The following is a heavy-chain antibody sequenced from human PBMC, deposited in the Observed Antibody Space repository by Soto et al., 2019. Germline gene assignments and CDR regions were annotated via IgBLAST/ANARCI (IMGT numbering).Heavy chain of an antibody. V-gene: IGHV3-48*01. Sequence: PGGSLRLSCAASGFTFSSYSMNWVRQAPGKGLEWVSYISSSSSTIYYADSVKGRFTISRDNAKNSLYLQMNSLRAEDTAVYYCARDKLWDEQPTHNDYWGQGTLVTVSS. D-gene: IGHD1-26*01. CDR3: ARDKLWDEQPTHNDY. CDR1: GFTFSSYS. J-gene: IGHJ4*02. CDR2: ISSSSSTI.